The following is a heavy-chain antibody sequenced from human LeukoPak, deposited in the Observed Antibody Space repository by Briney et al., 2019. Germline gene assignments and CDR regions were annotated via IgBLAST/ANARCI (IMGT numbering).Heavy chain of an antibody. D-gene: IGHD4-17*01. CDR1: GYTFTGYY. CDR2: INPNSGGT. J-gene: IGHJ6*02. Sequence: ASVKVSCKASGYTFTGYYMHWVQQAPGQGLEWMGWINPNSGGTNYAQKFQGRVTMTRDTSISTAYMELSRLRSDDTAVYYCATEYGDYSDGMDVWGQGTTVTVSS. V-gene: IGHV1-2*02. CDR3: ATEYGDYSDGMDV.